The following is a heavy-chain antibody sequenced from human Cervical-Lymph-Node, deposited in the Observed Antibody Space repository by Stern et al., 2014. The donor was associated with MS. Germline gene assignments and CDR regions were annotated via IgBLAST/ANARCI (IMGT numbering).Heavy chain of an antibody. CDR2: ISSTGDSV. CDR1: GFNFNIYS. V-gene: IGHV3-48*02. J-gene: IGHJ6*02. CDR3: VRGRMDV. Sequence: EVQLVESGGGLVQPGGSLRLSCAASGFNFNIYSMNWVRPAPGKGLDWISYISSTGDSVYYADSVKARFAISRDNAQRSLYLQTSRLRDEDTAVYYCVRGRMDVWGQGTTVSVSS.